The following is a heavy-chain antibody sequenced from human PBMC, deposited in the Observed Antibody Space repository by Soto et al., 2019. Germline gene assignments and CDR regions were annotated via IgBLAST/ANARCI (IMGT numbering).Heavy chain of an antibody. Sequence: SETLSLTCTVSGGSISRSSYYWGWIRQPPGRGLEWIGSIYYSGSTYYNPSLKSRVTISVDTSKNQFSLKLSSVTAADTAVYYCARHDYGGFGLWGQGTLVTVPQ. V-gene: IGHV4-39*01. CDR3: ARHDYGGFGL. CDR2: IYYSGST. J-gene: IGHJ4*02. D-gene: IGHD4-17*01. CDR1: GGSISRSSYY.